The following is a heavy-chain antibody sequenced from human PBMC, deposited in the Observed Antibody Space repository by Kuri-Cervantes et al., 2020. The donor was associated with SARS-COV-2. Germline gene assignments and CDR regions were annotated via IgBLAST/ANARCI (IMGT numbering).Heavy chain of an antibody. CDR2: INHSGGT. J-gene: IGHJ6*02. CDR1: GASLNTYY. Sequence: SETLSLTCAVFGASLNTYYWSWIRQPPGKGLEWIGEINHSGGTKYKASLKGRVSISVDASKNQISLKLTSATAADAAVYYCARGHIGVVPSPFLGLGPHSYYYHMDVWGQGTTVTVSS. CDR3: ARGHIGVVPSPFLGLGPHSYYYHMDV. D-gene: IGHD2-2*01. V-gene: IGHV4-34*01.